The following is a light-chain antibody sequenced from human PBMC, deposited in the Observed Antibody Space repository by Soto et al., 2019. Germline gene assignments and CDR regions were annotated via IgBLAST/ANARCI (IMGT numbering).Light chain of an antibody. CDR2: EVS. CDR3: SSYTTTSTAV. Sequence: QSVLTQPASASGSPGQSITISCTGTSSDVGAFYYVSWYQQHPGKAPKLMISEVSSRPSGVSYRFSGSKSGNTASLTISGLQAEGEADYYCSSYTTTSTAVFGTGTKVTVL. J-gene: IGLJ1*01. V-gene: IGLV2-14*01. CDR1: SSDVGAFYY.